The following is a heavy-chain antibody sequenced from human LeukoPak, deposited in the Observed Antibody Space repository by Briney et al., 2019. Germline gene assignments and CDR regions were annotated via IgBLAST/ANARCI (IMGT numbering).Heavy chain of an antibody. Sequence: PSETLSLTCTVSGGSISSYYWSWIRQPPGKGLEWIGYIYYSGSTNYNPSLKSRVTISVDTSKNQFSLKLNSVTAADTAVYYCARHHYDSTHDAFDIWGQGTMVTVSS. J-gene: IGHJ3*02. V-gene: IGHV4-59*01. CDR2: IYYSGST. CDR1: GGSISSYY. CDR3: ARHHYDSTHDAFDI. D-gene: IGHD3-22*01.